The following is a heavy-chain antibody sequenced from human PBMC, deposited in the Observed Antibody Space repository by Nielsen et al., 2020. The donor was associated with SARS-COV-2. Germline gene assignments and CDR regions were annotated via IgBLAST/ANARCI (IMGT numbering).Heavy chain of an antibody. J-gene: IGHJ5*02. D-gene: IGHD2-2*01. CDR1: GGTFSNYD. CDR3: TAFPIAQPNRFDP. CDR2: IIPIFGTT. V-gene: IGHV1-69*13. Sequence: SVKVSCKASGGTFSNYDVTWVRQAPGQGLEWMGGIIPIFGTTNYAQNFQGRATITADESTSTAYMELSSLRSDDTAVYYCTAFPIAQPNRFDPWGQGTLVTVSS.